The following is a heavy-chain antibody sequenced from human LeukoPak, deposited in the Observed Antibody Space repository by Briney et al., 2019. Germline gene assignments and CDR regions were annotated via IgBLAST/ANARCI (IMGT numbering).Heavy chain of an antibody. CDR3: ARYTASLSAADY. CDR2: IYYSGST. J-gene: IGHJ4*02. D-gene: IGHD6-13*01. Sequence: SETLSLTCTVSGGSISSYYWTWIRQPPGKGLEWIGYIYYSGSTNYNPSLKSRATTSVVTSKSQFSLKLSSVTAAGTAVYYCARYTASLSAADYWGQGTLVTVSS. CDR1: GGSISSYY. V-gene: IGHV4-59*08.